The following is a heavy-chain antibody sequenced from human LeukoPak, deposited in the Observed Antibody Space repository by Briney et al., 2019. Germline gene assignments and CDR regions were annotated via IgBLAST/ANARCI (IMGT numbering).Heavy chain of an antibody. J-gene: IGHJ4*02. CDR1: GFTFSSSS. Sequence: KTGGSLRLSCAASGFTFSSSSMNWVRQAPGKGLEWVSSISSSSSYIYYADSVKGRFTISRDNAKNSLYLQMNSLRAEDTAVYYCARDFFGYYDSSGSSDYWGQGTLVTVSS. D-gene: IGHD3-22*01. CDR2: ISSSSSYI. CDR3: ARDFFGYYDSSGSSDY. V-gene: IGHV3-21*04.